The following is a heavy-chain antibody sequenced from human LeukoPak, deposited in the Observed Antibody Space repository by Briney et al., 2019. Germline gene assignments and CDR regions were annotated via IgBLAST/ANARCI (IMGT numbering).Heavy chain of an antibody. CDR1: GFTFDDYT. CDR2: ISWNSGSI. Sequence: GGSLRLSCAASGFTFDDYTMHWVRQPPGKGLEWVSGISWNSGSIGYADSVKGRFTISRDNAKNSLYLQMNSLRAEDTALYYCAKDSGGYSGYDSLFDYWGQGTLVTVSS. CDR3: AKDSGGYSGYDSLFDY. D-gene: IGHD5-12*01. V-gene: IGHV3-9*01. J-gene: IGHJ4*02.